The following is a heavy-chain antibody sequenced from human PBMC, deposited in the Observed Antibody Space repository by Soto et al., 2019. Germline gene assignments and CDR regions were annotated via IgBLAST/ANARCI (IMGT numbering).Heavy chain of an antibody. V-gene: IGHV3-21*01. CDR1: GFTFSSYS. CDR2: ISAGSSHI. CDR3: ARGDSGYSGYDLDY. J-gene: IGHJ4*02. Sequence: GGSLRLSCAGSGFTFSSYSMNWVRQAPGKGLEWVSSISAGSSHIYYADSVRGRFTISRDDAKNSLYLQMNSLRAEDTAVYYCARGDSGYSGYDLDYWGQGT. D-gene: IGHD5-12*01.